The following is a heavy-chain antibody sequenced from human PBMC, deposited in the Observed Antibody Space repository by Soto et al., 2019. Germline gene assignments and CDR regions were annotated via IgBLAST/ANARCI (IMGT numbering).Heavy chain of an antibody. CDR2: INPSGGST. Sequence: ASVKVSCKASGYTFTSYYMHWVRQAPGQGLEWMGIINPSGGSTSYAQKFQGRVTMTRDTSTSTVYMELSSLRSEDTAVYYCAESDSTLGTCDYWGQGTLVTVSS. J-gene: IGHJ4*02. CDR1: GYTFTSYY. CDR3: AESDSTLGTCDY. V-gene: IGHV1-46*01. D-gene: IGHD7-27*01.